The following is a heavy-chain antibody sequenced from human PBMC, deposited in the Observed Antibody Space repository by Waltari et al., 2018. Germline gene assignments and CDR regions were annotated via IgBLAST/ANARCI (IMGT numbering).Heavy chain of an antibody. CDR1: GFTVSSNY. V-gene: IGHV3-53*04. Sequence: EVQLVESGGGLVQPGGSLRLSCAASGFTVSSNYMSWVRQAPGKGLEWVSVIYSGGSTYYADSVKGRFTISRHNSKNTLYLQMNSLRAEDTAVYYCARSVRGSIAARPEYFDYWGQGTLVTVSS. CDR3: ARSVRGSIAARPEYFDY. D-gene: IGHD6-6*01. CDR2: IYSGGST. J-gene: IGHJ4*02.